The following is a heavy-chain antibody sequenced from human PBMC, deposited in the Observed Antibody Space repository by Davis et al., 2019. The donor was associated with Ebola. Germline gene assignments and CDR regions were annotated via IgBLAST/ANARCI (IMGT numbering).Heavy chain of an antibody. Sequence: GGSLRLSCTASGFTFGDYAMSWFRQAPGKGLEWVGFIRSKAYGGTTEYAASVKGRFTISRDDSKSIAYLQMNRLKTEDTAVYYCTRDYDFWSGYYTIFGYWGQGTLVTVSS. CDR1: GFTFGDYA. V-gene: IGHV3-49*03. CDR2: IRSKAYGGTT. D-gene: IGHD3-3*01. J-gene: IGHJ4*02. CDR3: TRDYDFWSGYYTIFGY.